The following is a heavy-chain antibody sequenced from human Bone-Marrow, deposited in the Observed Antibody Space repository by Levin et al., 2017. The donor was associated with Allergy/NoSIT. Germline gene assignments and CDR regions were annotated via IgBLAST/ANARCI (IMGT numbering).Heavy chain of an antibody. CDR2: ISGSGGST. J-gene: IGHJ4*02. V-gene: IGHV3-23*01. Sequence: AGGSLRLSCAASGFTFSSYAMSWVRQAPGKGLEWVSAISGSGGSTYYADSVKGRFTISRDNSKNTLYLQMNSLRAEDTAVYYCAKDSYVWGVVDYWGQGTLVTVSS. CDR3: AKDSYVWGVVDY. D-gene: IGHD3-16*01. CDR1: GFTFSSYA.